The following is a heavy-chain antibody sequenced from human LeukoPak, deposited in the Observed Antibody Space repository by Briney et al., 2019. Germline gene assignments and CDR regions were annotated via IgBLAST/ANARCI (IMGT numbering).Heavy chain of an antibody. CDR3: ARPRDGYNSDAFDI. D-gene: IGHD5-24*01. CDR2: ISSSSSTI. CDR1: GFTFSSYS. V-gene: IGHV3-48*04. Sequence: GGSLRLSCAASGFTFSSYSMNWVRQAPGKGLGWVSYISSSSSTIYYADSVKGRFTISRDNAKNSLYLQMNSLRAEDTAVYYCARPRDGYNSDAFDIWGQGTMVTVSS. J-gene: IGHJ3*02.